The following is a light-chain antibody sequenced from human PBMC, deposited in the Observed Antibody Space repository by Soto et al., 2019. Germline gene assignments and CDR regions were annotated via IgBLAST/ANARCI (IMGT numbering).Light chain of an antibody. CDR1: SSNIGAGYD. Sequence: QSVLTQPPSVSGAPGQRVTISCTGSSSNIGAGYDVHWYQHLPGTAPKLLIYGNNNRPSGVPERFSGSKSGTSASLAITGLQAEDEAVYYCQSYDSSLSGYVFGTGTKLTVL. J-gene: IGLJ1*01. CDR3: QSYDSSLSGYV. CDR2: GNN. V-gene: IGLV1-40*01.